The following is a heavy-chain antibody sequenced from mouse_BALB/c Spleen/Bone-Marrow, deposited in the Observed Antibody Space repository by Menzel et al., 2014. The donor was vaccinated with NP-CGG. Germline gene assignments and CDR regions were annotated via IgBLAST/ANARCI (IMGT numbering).Heavy chain of an antibody. J-gene: IGHJ1*01. CDR2: INPDSSTI. D-gene: IGHD1-1*01. CDR1: GFDFSRYW. V-gene: IGHV4-1*02. Sequence: VQLQQSGGGLVQPGGSLKLSCAASGFDFSRYWMSWVRRAPGKGLDWIGEINPDSSTINYTPSLKDKFIISRDNAKNTLYLQMSKVRSEDTALYYCARLNYYGNLFVWGAGTTVTVSS. CDR3: ARLNYYGNLFV.